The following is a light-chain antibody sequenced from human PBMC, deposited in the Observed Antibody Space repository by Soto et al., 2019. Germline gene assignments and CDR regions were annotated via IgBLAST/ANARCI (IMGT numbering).Light chain of an antibody. V-gene: IGKV3-11*01. J-gene: IGKJ1*01. CDR3: QERSTWRRT. CDR2: DTS. CDR1: QSVSTY. Sequence: EIVLTQSQATLSVSAGEGATLSCRASQSVSTYLAWYQQKPGQAPRLLIYDTSNRATGIPARFSGSGSGTDFTLTISGLEPEDMAVYFCQERSTWRRTFGQGTKVEI.